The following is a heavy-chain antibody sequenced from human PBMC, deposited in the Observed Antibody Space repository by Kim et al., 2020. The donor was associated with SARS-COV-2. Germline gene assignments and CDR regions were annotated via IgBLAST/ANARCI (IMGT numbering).Heavy chain of an antibody. CDR2: ISSSSTYI. V-gene: IGHV3-21*01. Sequence: GGSLRLSCAASGFTFIDYSMIWVRQAPGKGLEWVSSISSSSTYIYYADSVKGRFTVSRDNAQSSLYLLMNSLRVEDTAVYYCVKVDSGPFDYWGQGTLVTVSS. CDR1: GFTFIDYS. J-gene: IGHJ4*02. D-gene: IGHD1-26*01. CDR3: VKVDSGPFDY.